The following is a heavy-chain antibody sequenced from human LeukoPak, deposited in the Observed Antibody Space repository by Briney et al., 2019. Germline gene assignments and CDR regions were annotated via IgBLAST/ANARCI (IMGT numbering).Heavy chain of an antibody. Sequence: PSETLSLTCTVPDGSISNYFWSWIRLPPGKGLEWIGYIYYTGMTNSNPSLKSRVTISMDTSKNQFSLNLRSVTAADTAIYYCARHGRMVIMSKFSTGIDQWGQGTLVTVSS. J-gene: IGHJ4*02. V-gene: IGHV4-59*08. CDR3: ARHGRMVIMSKFSTGIDQ. CDR1: DGSISNYF. CDR2: IYYTGMT. D-gene: IGHD2-8*01.